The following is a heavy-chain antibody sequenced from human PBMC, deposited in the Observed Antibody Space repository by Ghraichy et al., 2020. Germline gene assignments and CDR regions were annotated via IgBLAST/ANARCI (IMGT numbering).Heavy chain of an antibody. Sequence: SETLSLTCTVSGGSVSSGSYYWSWIRQPPGKGLEWIGYIYYSGSTNYNPSLKSRVTISVDTSKNQFSLKLSSVTAADTAVYYCARDHLLGSGYPYYYGMDVWGQGTTVTVSS. CDR2: IYYSGST. CDR3: ARDHLLGSGYPYYYGMDV. J-gene: IGHJ6*02. CDR1: GGSVSSGSYY. V-gene: IGHV4-61*01. D-gene: IGHD3-3*01.